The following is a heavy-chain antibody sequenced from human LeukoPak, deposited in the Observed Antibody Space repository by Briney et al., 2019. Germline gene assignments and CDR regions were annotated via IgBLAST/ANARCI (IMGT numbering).Heavy chain of an antibody. V-gene: IGHV4-38-2*01. CDR3: ARGPTRNYFDY. CDR2: VYHSGSA. CDR1: GYSISRGSY. Sequence: SETLSLTCAVSGYSISRGSYWGWIRQPPGKGLEWIGSVYHSGSAYYNPSLKSRVTISVDTSKNQFSLKLSSVTAADTAVYYCARGPTRNYFDYWGQGTLVTVSS. J-gene: IGHJ4*02.